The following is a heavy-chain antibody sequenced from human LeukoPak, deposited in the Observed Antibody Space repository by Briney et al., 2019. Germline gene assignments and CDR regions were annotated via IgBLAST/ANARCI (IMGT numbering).Heavy chain of an antibody. CDR2: INSRSSTI. V-gene: IGHV3-48*01. J-gene: IGHJ3*02. CDR1: RFTFSNYG. D-gene: IGHD1-26*01. CDR3: AREVGTPQAFDI. Sequence: PGGSLRLSCAASRFTFSNYGVNWVRQAPGKGLEWVSYINSRSSTIYYADSVRGRFTISRDNAKNSLYLQMNSLKAEDTAIYYCAREVGTPQAFDIWGQGTMVNVSS.